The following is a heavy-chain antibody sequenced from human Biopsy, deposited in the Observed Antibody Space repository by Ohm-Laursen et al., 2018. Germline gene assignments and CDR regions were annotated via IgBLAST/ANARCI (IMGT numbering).Heavy chain of an antibody. J-gene: IGHJ3*02. D-gene: IGHD6-19*01. CDR3: AKHGSGWTGDDAFHI. Sequence: GTLSLTCSVSGGSVSDSFHFWSWIRQPPGKGLEWIGYISYSRDTNYNPSLKSRITISVDTSKNQFSLKLTSVTAADTAVYYCAKHGSGWTGDDAFHIWGQGTMVTVSS. CDR1: GGSVSDSFHF. V-gene: IGHV4-61*01. CDR2: ISYSRDT.